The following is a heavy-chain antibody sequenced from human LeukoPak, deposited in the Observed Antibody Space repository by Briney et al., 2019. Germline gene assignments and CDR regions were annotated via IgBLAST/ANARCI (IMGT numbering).Heavy chain of an antibody. J-gene: IGHJ4*02. Sequence: GALRLSCAASGFPFISYWMSWVRQPPGKGLEWVANIKQDGSEKYYVDSVKGRFTIYKDNAKNSLYLQMNSLRAEDTAVYYCARDWRYESSEEPGGFDQWGQGPLVSVS. CDR3: ARDWRYESSEEPGGFDQ. D-gene: IGHD3-22*01. V-gene: IGHV3-7*01. CDR1: GFPFISYW. CDR2: IKQDGSEK.